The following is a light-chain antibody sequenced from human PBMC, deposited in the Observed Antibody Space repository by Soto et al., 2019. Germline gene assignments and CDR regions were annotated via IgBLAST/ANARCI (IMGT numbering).Light chain of an antibody. V-gene: IGKV3-20*01. CDR1: QSVSNNY. CDR2: GSS. CDR3: QQYGTSPPYT. Sequence: EVVLTQSPGTLSLSPGDRATLSCRASQSVSNNYLAWYQQKPGQAPRLVIFGSSDRATGIPDRFSGSGSGTDFTLTNSRLEPDDFAVYFCQQYGTSPPYTFGQGTRLEIK. J-gene: IGKJ2*01.